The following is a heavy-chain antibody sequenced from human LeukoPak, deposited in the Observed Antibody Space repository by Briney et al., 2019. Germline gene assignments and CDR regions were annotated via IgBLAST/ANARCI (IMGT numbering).Heavy chain of an antibody. V-gene: IGHV3-48*01. CDR3: AGDLGQVFWSGYLRGFDY. CDR2: ISSSSSTI. D-gene: IGHD3-3*01. CDR1: GFTFSSYS. J-gene: IGHJ4*02. Sequence: GGSLRLSCAASGFTFSSYSMNWVRQAPGKGLEWVSYISSSSSTIYYADSVKGRFTISRDNAKNSLYLQMNSLRAEDTAVYYCAGDLGQVFWSGYLRGFDYWGQGTLVTVSS.